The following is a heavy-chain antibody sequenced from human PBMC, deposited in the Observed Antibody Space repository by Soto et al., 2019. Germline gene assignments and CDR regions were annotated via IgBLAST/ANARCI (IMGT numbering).Heavy chain of an antibody. V-gene: IGHV4-39*01. Sequence: SETLSLTCTVSGGSISSSSYYWGWIRQPPGKGLEWIGSIYYSGSTYYNPSLKSRVTISVDTSKNQFSLKLSSVTAADTAVYYCARGGYDFPLYYFDYWGQGTLVTVSS. CDR2: IYYSGST. J-gene: IGHJ4*02. CDR1: GGSISSSSYY. D-gene: IGHD3-3*01. CDR3: ARGGYDFPLYYFDY.